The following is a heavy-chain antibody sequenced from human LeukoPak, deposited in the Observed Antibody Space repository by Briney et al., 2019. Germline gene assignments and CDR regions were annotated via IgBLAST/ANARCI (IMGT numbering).Heavy chain of an antibody. CDR2: IIPIFGTA. Sequence: ASVKVSCKASGGTFSSYAISGVRQAPGQGLEWMGGIIPIFGTANYAQKFQGRVTITADKSTSTAYMELSSLRSEDTAVYYCARDARGSGSYPVWGKGTTVTVSS. D-gene: IGHD3-10*01. V-gene: IGHV1-69*06. CDR1: GGTFSSYA. J-gene: IGHJ6*04. CDR3: ARDARGSGSYPV.